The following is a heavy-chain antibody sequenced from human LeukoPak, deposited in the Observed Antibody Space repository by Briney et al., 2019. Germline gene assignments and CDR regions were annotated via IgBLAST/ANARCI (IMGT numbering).Heavy chain of an antibody. J-gene: IGHJ3*02. V-gene: IGHV1-2*06. D-gene: IGHD3-22*01. CDR3: ARGDSSGYSDAFDI. Sequence: ASVKVSCKASGGTFSSYAISWVRQAPGQGLEWMGRINPNSGGTNYAQKFQGRVTMTRDTSISTAYMELSRLRSDDTAVYYCARGDSSGYSDAFDIWGQGAMVTVSS. CDR2: INPNSGGT. CDR1: GGTFSSYA.